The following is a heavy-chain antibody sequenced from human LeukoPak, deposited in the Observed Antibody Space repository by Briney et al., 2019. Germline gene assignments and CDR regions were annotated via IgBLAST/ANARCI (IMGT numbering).Heavy chain of an antibody. CDR1: GGSISSSSYY. J-gene: IGHJ6*02. V-gene: IGHV4-39*01. CDR3: ARQVGSSYHYYYYGMDV. D-gene: IGHD6-25*01. CDR2: IYYSGST. Sequence: SETLSLTCTVSGGSISSSSYYWGWIRQPPGKGLEWIGSIYYSGSTYYNPSLKSRVTISVDTSKNQFSLKLSSVTAADTAVYYCARQVGSSYHYYYYGMDVWGQGTTVTVSS.